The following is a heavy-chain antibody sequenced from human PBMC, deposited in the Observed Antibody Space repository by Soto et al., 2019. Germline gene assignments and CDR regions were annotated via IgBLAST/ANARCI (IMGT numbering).Heavy chain of an antibody. CDR3: ARGRYGDF. J-gene: IGHJ4*02. CDR1: GYGFTTYG. Sequence: QIHLVQSGAEVKKPGASVKVSCKGSGYGFTTYGITWVRQAPGQGLEWMAWISAHNGNTNYAQKLPGRVTVTRDTSTSTAYMALRSLRSVTTAVYYCARGRYGDFWGQGALVSVSS. D-gene: IGHD1-1*01. CDR2: ISAHNGNT. V-gene: IGHV1-18*01.